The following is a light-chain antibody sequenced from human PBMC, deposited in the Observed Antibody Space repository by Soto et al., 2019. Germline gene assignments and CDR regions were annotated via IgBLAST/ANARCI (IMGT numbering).Light chain of an antibody. CDR1: QSVSSNS. J-gene: IGKJ1*01. CDR2: GAS. Sequence: ESVLTQSPGTLSLSPGERATLSCRASQSVSSNSLAWYQQKPGQAPRLLIYGASSRATDTPERFSGSGSGTDLTLTISRLEPEDFAEYYWQQFGGSPPSWTFGQGTKVEI. V-gene: IGKV3-20*01. CDR3: QQFGGSPPSWT.